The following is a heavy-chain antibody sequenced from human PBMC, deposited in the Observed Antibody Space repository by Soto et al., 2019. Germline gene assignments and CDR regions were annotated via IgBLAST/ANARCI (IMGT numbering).Heavy chain of an antibody. V-gene: IGHV4-4*02. J-gene: IGHJ3*02. Sequence: PSETLSLTCAVSGGSISSSNWWSWVRQPPGKGLEWIGEIYHSGSTNYNPSLKSRVIISIDKSKNQFSLKLSSVTAADTAVYYCARSRGHFWRVGGAFDIWGQGTMVTVS. CDR2: IYHSGST. CDR3: ARSRGHFWRVGGAFDI. D-gene: IGHD3-3*02. CDR1: GGSISSSNW.